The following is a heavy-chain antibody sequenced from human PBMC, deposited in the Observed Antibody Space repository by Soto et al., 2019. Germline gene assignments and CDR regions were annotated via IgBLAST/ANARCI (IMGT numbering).Heavy chain of an antibody. J-gene: IGHJ4*02. Sequence: GGSLRLSCAASGLTLSNYAMSWVRQSPGKGLEWVSGISISGGNTYYADSVKGRFTISRENSKNTLYLQMNNVRAEDTAVYYCADGGEWSFNFGYWGRGSRVTVSS. CDR2: ISISGGNT. V-gene: IGHV3-23*01. D-gene: IGHD3-3*01. CDR1: GLTLSNYA. CDR3: ADGGEWSFNFGY.